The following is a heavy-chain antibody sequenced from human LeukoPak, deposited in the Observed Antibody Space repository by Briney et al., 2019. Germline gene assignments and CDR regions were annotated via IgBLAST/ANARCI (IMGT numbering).Heavy chain of an antibody. J-gene: IGHJ4*02. Sequence: SETLSLTCTVSDGSISSYYWSWIRQPPGKGLEWIGHIYDSGSTNYNPSLKSRVTISVDTSKNQFSLKLSSVTAADTAVYFCARDEGSAYPFDYWGQGTLVTVSS. CDR1: DGSISSYY. D-gene: IGHD3-22*01. CDR2: IYDSGST. V-gene: IGHV4-59*12. CDR3: ARDEGSAYPFDY.